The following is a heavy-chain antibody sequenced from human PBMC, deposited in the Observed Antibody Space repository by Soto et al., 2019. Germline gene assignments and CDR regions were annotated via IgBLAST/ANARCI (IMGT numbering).Heavy chain of an antibody. CDR3: AREGNEGYDFWSGYYDPDAFDI. D-gene: IGHD3-3*01. Sequence: PSETLSLTCTVSGGSLSSGGYYWSWIRQHPGKGLEWIGYIYYSGSTYYNPSLKSRVTISVDTSKNQFSLKLSSVTAADTAVYYCAREGNEGYDFWSGYYDPDAFDIWGQGTMVTVSS. CDR1: GGSLSSGGYY. CDR2: IYYSGST. V-gene: IGHV4-31*03. J-gene: IGHJ3*02.